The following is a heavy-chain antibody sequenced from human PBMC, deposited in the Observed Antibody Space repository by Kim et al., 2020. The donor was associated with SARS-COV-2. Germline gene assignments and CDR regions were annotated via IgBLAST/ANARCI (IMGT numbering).Heavy chain of an antibody. Sequence: ASVKVSCKASGYTFTKYGISWVRQAPGQGLEWMGWICGYDGEPKCAQNFPGRVNMTTDTSKTPAYMELRHLIYDDTAGYYCAVSGCGGRDVWGQGTTVT. CDR3: AVSGCGGRDV. CDR2: ICGYDGEP. CDR1: GYTFTKYG. D-gene: IGHD2-21*01. J-gene: IGHJ6*01. V-gene: IGHV1-18*01.